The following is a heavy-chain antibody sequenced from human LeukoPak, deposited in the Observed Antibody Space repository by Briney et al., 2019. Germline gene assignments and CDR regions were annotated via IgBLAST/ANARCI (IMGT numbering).Heavy chain of an antibody. V-gene: IGHV5-10-1*01. D-gene: IGHD3-9*01. CDR1: GYSFTSYW. J-gene: IGHJ3*02. CDR2: IDPSDSYT. CDR3: ARHLARKHDILTGYHDAFDI. Sequence: GESLKISCKGSGYSFTSYWISWVRQMPGKGLEWMGRIDPSDSYTNYSPSFQGHVTISADKSISTAYLQWSSLKASDTAMYYCARHLARKHDILTGYHDAFDIWGQGTMVTVSS.